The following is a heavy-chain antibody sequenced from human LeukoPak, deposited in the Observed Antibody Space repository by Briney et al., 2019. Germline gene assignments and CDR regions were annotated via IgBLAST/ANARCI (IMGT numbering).Heavy chain of an antibody. V-gene: IGHV4-59*01. Sequence: SETLSLTCTVSGGSISRYYWSWIRQPPRQGLEWIGYIYYSGSTNYNPSLKSRVTISVDTSKNQFSLKLSSVTAADTAVYYCARRSRDTTTYYFDYWGQGTLVTVSS. J-gene: IGHJ4*02. D-gene: IGHD5-18*01. CDR2: IYYSGST. CDR1: GGSISRYY. CDR3: ARRSRDTTTYYFDY.